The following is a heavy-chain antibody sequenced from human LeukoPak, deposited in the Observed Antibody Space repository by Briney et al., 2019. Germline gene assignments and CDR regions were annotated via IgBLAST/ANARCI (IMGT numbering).Heavy chain of an antibody. CDR1: GYSFTSNY. Sequence: ASVKVSCKASGYSFTSNYIHWVRQAPGQGLEWMGMIYPRDGSTSYAQKFQGRVTVTRDTSTSTVHMELSGLRSEDTAVYYCARDRGRYYDSSGYYYTPLYYYYGMDVWGQGTTVTVSS. J-gene: IGHJ6*02. CDR3: ARDRGRYYDSSGYYYTPLYYYYGMDV. V-gene: IGHV1-46*01. CDR2: IYPRDGST. D-gene: IGHD3-22*01.